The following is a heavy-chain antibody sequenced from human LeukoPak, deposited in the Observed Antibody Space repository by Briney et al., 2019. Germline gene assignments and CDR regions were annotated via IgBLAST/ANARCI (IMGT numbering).Heavy chain of an antibody. D-gene: IGHD5-12*01. J-gene: IGHJ4*02. CDR2: ISGSGDST. CDR1: GFTFSTYA. CDR3: ATGRWVATIGY. V-gene: IGHV3-21*01. Sequence: GGSLRLSCAASGFTFSTYAVNWVRQAPGKGLEWVSTISGSGDSTYYADSVKGRFTISRDNAKNSLYLQMNSLRAEDTAVYYCATGRWVATIGYWGQGTLVTVSS.